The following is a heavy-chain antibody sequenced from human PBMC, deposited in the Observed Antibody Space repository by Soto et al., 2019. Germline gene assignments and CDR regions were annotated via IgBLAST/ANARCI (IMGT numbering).Heavy chain of an antibody. J-gene: IGHJ6*02. D-gene: IGHD5-12*01. CDR1: GFSLSTYW. CDR2: INTDGSST. CDR3: ASENSVYDHGEYYYHGVDV. Sequence: EVQLVESGGGLVQPGGSLRLSCTASGFSLSTYWMHWVRQVPGKGMIWVSRINTDGSSTTNADSVKRRFTISRDNAQNTLYLQMNSLRAADPAVYYGASENSVYDHGEYYYHGVDVWDQWNTVTVS. V-gene: IGHV3-74*03.